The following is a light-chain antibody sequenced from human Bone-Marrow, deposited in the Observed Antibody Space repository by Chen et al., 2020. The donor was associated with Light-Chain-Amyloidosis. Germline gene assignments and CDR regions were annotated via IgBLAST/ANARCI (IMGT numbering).Light chain of an antibody. Sequence: SAVLTQPSSVSVAPGPPAMISRGGNNIGSTSVHWYQQTPGQAPLLVVYDDSDRPSGIPERLSGSNSGNTATLTISRVEAGDEADYYCQVWDRSSDRPVFGGGTKLTVL. CDR1: NIGSTS. V-gene: IGLV3-21*02. CDR3: QVWDRSSDRPV. CDR2: DDS. J-gene: IGLJ3*02.